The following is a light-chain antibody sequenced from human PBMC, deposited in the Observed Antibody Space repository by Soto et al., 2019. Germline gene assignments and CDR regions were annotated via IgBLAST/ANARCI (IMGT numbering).Light chain of an antibody. J-gene: IGKJ1*01. Sequence: DIQMTQSPSTLSASVGDRVVITCRASQSITTWLAWYQQRPGKAPKLLIYDVSSLQSGVPSRFSGSGSGTEFTITISSLQPDDFATYYCQQYNSYSFGQGTKVDI. CDR3: QQYNSYS. CDR2: DVS. CDR1: QSITTW. V-gene: IGKV1-5*01.